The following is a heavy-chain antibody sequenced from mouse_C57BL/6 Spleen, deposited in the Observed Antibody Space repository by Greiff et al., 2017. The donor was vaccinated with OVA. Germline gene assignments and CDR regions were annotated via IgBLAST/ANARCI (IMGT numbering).Heavy chain of an antibody. CDR3: ASGSYHYSSRGGYFDV. CDR2: ILLGSGST. Sequence: VQLQQSGAELLKPGASVKLSCKATVYTFTGYWIEWVKQRPGHGLEWIGEILLGSGSTKHNEKFKGQATFTADTTSNTAYMQLSSLTTEVPAIYYCASGSYHYSSRGGYFDVWGKGTTVTVSS. CDR1: VYTFTGYW. V-gene: IGHV1-9*01. D-gene: IGHD1-1*01. J-gene: IGHJ1*03.